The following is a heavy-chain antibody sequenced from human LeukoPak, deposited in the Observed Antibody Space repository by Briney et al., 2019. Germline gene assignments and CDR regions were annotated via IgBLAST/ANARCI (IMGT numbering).Heavy chain of an antibody. CDR1: GGSFSGYY. CDR3: ARGTYSSGWYGASGYYYMDV. D-gene: IGHD6-19*01. Sequence: SETLSLTCAVYGGSFSGYYWSWIRQPPGKGLEWIGEINHSGSTNYNPSLKSRVTISVDTSKNQFSLKLSSVTAADTAVYYCARGTYSSGWYGASGYYYMDVWGKGTTVTISS. CDR2: INHSGST. V-gene: IGHV4-34*01. J-gene: IGHJ6*03.